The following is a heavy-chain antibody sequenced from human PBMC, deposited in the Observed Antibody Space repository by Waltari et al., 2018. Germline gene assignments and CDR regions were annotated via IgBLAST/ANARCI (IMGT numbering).Heavy chain of an antibody. J-gene: IGHJ4*02. D-gene: IGHD6-13*01. CDR2: ISYDGSNK. V-gene: IGHV3-30-3*01. CDR1: GFTFRSYA. CDR3: ASALSSSWYLAY. Sequence: QVQLVESGGGVVQPGRSLRLSCAASGFTFRSYAMPWVRQAPGKGLEGVAGISYDGSNKYYADSVKGRFTISRDNSKNTLYLQMNSLRAEDTAVYYCASALSSSWYLAYWGQGTLVTVSS.